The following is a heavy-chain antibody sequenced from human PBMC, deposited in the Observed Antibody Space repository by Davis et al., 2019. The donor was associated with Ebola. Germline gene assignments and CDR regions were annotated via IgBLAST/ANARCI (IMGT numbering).Heavy chain of an antibody. J-gene: IGHJ5*02. D-gene: IGHD2-21*02. Sequence: GGSLRLSCAASGFTFDDYAMHWVRQAPGKGLEWVSGISWNSGSIGYADSVKGRFTISRDNAKNSLYLQMNSLRAEDTAVYYCARLQGYWFDPWGQGTLVTVSS. CDR3: ARLQGYWFDP. V-gene: IGHV3-9*01. CDR1: GFTFDDYA. CDR2: ISWNSGSI.